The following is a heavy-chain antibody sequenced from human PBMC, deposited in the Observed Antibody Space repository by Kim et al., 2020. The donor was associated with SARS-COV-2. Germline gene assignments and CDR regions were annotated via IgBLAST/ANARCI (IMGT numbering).Heavy chain of an antibody. CDR1: GFTFSSYS. CDR3: ARGQVGATRSYFDY. V-gene: IGHV3-48*02. D-gene: IGHD1-26*01. CDR2: ISSSSSTI. Sequence: GGSLRLSCAASGFTFSSYSMNWVRQAPGKGLEWVSYISSSSSTIYYADSVKGRFTISRDNAKNSLYLQMNSLSDEDTAVYYCARGQVGATRSYFDYWGQGTLVTVSS. J-gene: IGHJ4*02.